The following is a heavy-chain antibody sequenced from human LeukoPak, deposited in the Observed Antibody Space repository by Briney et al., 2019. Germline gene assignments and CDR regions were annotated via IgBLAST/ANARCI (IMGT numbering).Heavy chain of an antibody. CDR3: ANFPGYSSSWYFDY. CDR2: INPNSGGT. CDR1: GYTFTGYY. Sequence: ASVKVSCKASGYTFTGYYMHWVRQAPGQGLEXXXXINPNSGGTNYAQKFQGRVTMTRDTSISTAYMELSRLRSDDTAVYYCANFPGYSSSWYFDYWGQGTLVTVSS. J-gene: IGHJ4*02. D-gene: IGHD6-13*01. V-gene: IGHV1-2*02.